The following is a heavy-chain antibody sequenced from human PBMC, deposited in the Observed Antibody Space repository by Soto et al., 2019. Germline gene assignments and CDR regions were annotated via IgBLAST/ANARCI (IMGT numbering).Heavy chain of an antibody. J-gene: IGHJ6*02. CDR1: GGSISSSNW. D-gene: IGHD3-3*01. V-gene: IGHV4-4*02. CDR2: IYHSGST. CDR3: ARVPYYDFWSGYPYYYGMDV. Sequence: PSETLSLTCAVSGGSISSSNWWSWVRQPPGKGLEWIGEIYHSGSTNYNPSLKSRVTISVDKSKNQFSLKLSSVTAADTAVYYCARVPYYDFWSGYPYYYGMDVWVQGTTVT.